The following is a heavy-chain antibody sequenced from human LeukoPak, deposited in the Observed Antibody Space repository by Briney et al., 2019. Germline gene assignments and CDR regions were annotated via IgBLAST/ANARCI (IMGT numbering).Heavy chain of an antibody. V-gene: IGHV3-9*01. J-gene: IGHJ4*02. CDR1: GFTFDDYA. CDR2: ISWNSGSI. Sequence: GGSLRLSCAASGFTFDDYAMHWVRQAPGKGLEWVSGISWNSGSIGYADSVKGRFTISRDNAKNSLYLQMNSLRAEDTALYYCAKAYAPIYCSGGSCPGDAFDYWGQGTLVTVSS. CDR3: AKAYAPIYCSGGSCPGDAFDY. D-gene: IGHD2-15*01.